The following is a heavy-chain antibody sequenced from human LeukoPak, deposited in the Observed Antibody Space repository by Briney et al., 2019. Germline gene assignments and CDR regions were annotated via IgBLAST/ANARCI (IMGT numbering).Heavy chain of an antibody. D-gene: IGHD6-13*01. V-gene: IGHV3-48*01. J-gene: IGHJ3*02. CDR3: AKFFAAAVTDDAFDI. CDR2: ISSSSSTI. CDR1: GFTFSSYS. Sequence: GGSLRLSCAASGFTFSSYSMNWVRQAPGKGLEWVSYISSSSSTIYYADSVKGRFTISRDNAKNSLYLQMNSLRAEDTAVYYCAKFFAAAVTDDAFDIWGQGTMVTVSS.